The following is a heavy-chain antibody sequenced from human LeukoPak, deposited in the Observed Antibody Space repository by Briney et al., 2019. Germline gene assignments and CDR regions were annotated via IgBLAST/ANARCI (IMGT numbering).Heavy chain of an antibody. V-gene: IGHV3-30*03. D-gene: IGHD1-14*01. CDR1: GFNFSGHA. CDR3: ARARTSWHGASIDY. J-gene: IGHJ4*02. Sequence: GGSLRLSCTASGFNFSGHAMHWVRQTPGKGLEWVAVTSYNGVNKNYGDSVTGRFTIPRDNSRNTVYGQMDSLRSEDTAVYYCARARTSWHGASIDYWGQGTLVTVSS. CDR2: TSYNGVNK.